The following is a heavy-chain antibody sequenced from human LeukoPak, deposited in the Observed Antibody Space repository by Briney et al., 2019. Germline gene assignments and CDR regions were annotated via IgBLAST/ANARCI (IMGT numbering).Heavy chain of an antibody. CDR3: ARHLDTVTTFRDAFDI. D-gene: IGHD4-17*01. CDR2: INHSGST. J-gene: IGHJ3*02. CDR1: GGSFSGYY. Sequence: PSETLSLTCAVYGGSFSGYYWSWIRQPPGKGLEWIGEINHSGSTNYNPSLKSRVTISVDTSKNQFSLKLSSVTAADTAVYYCARHLDTVTTFRDAFDIWGQGTMVTVSS. V-gene: IGHV4-34*01.